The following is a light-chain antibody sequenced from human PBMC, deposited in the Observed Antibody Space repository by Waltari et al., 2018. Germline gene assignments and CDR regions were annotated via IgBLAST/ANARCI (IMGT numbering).Light chain of an antibody. V-gene: IGKV1-39*01. CDR1: QSISSY. J-gene: IGKJ3*01. CDR2: AAS. CDR3: QQRYSTPLT. Sequence: IQMTQSPSSLSASVGDRVTITCRASQSISSYLNWYQQKPGKAPKLLIYAASSLQSGVPSRSSGSGSGTDFTLTISSLQPEDFATYYCQQRYSTPLTFGPGTKVDIK.